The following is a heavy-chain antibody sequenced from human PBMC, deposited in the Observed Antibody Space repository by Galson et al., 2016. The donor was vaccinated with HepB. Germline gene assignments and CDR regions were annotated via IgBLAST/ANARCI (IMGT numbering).Heavy chain of an antibody. CDR1: GFIFSNFG. Sequence: SLRLSCAASGFIFSNFGMHWVRQAPGKGLEWVAVISYDANNKYYEDSVKGRFTISRDNSKNTLYLQLNGLRGDDTAVYYCAKATYSGTYFESWGQGTLVTVSS. V-gene: IGHV3-30*18. CDR3: AKATYSGTYFES. CDR2: ISYDANNK. J-gene: IGHJ4*02. D-gene: IGHD3-10*01.